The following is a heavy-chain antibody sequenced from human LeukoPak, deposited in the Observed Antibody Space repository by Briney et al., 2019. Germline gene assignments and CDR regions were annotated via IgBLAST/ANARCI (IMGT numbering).Heavy chain of an antibody. CDR1: GFTFSSYE. CDR2: IGTAGDT. V-gene: IGHV3-13*01. CDR3: AKDFYALIVGGTLDY. J-gene: IGHJ4*02. Sequence: GGSLRLSCAASGFTFSSYEMNWVRQAPGKGLEWVSAIGTAGDTYYPGSVKGRFTISRENVKNSLYLQMNSLRAGDTAVYYCAKDFYALIVGGTLDYWGQGTLVTVSS. D-gene: IGHD1-26*01.